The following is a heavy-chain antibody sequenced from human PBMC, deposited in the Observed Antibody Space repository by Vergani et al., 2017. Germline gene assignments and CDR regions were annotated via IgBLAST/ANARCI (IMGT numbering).Heavy chain of an antibody. D-gene: IGHD2-15*01. J-gene: IGHJ4*02. Sequence: QVQLVQSGAAVKKPGASAKVSCTASGYIFKNYYMHWLRLAPGQGFQWMGVVNFVTGPATSPQKFEGRITMTRDTSTATFYMELSSLKYEDTAIYYCDRSIGYCTSGICLPYYLDLWGEGTLVTVSS. CDR3: DRSIGYCTSGICLPYYLDL. CDR1: GYIFKNYY. V-gene: IGHV1-46*02. CDR2: VNFVTGPA.